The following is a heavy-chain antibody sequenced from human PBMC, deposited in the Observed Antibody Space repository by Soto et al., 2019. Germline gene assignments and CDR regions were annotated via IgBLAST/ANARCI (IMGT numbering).Heavy chain of an antibody. CDR1: GYTLTELS. CDR2: FDPEDGET. CDR3: ATVSRYCSSTSCQYYFDY. Sequence: GASVKVSCKVSGYTLTELSMHWVRQAPGKGLEWMGGFDPEDGETIYAQKFQGRVTMTEDTSTDTAYMELGSLRSEDTAVYYCATVSRYCSSTSCQYYFDYWGQGTLVTVSS. V-gene: IGHV1-24*01. J-gene: IGHJ4*02. D-gene: IGHD2-2*01.